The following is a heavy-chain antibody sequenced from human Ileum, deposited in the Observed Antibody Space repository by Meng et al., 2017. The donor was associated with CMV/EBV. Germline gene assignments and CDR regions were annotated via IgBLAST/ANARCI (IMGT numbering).Heavy chain of an antibody. CDR3: ARQEELWGYFDY. J-gene: IGHJ4*02. V-gene: IGHV4-30-4*08. CDR1: GGSISSGDYY. Sequence: QVQLQESGPGLVKPSQTLSLTCTVPGGSISSGDYYWNWIRQPPGKGLEWIGYIYYSGSTYFNPSLKSRVTISVDTSKNQFSLKLNPVTAADTAVYYCARQEELWGYFDYWGQGTLVTVSS. CDR2: IYYSGST. D-gene: IGHD1-7*01.